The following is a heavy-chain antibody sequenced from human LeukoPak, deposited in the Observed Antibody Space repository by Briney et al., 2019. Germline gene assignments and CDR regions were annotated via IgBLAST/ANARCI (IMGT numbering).Heavy chain of an antibody. CDR3: AGVDGYKPAPFDY. V-gene: IGHV4-34*01. J-gene: IGHJ4*02. D-gene: IGHD5-24*01. CDR1: GGSFSGYY. Sequence: SETLSLTCAVYGGSFSGYYWSWIRQPPGKGLEWIGEINHSGSTNYNPSLKSRVTISVDTSKNQFSLKLSSVTAADTAVYYCAGVDGYKPAPFDYWGQGTLVTVSS. CDR2: INHSGST.